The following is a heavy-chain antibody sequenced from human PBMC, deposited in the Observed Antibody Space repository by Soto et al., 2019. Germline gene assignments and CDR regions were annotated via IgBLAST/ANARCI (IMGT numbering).Heavy chain of an antibody. CDR1: GGTFSSYA. J-gene: IGHJ4*02. CDR3: ARDRIAAAGSPGEDY. Sequence: ASVKVSCKASGGTFSSYAISWVRQAPGQGLEWMGGIIPIFGTANYAQKFQGRVTITADESTSTAYMELSSLRSEDTAVYYCARDRIAAAGSPGEDYWGQGTLVTVSS. D-gene: IGHD6-13*01. V-gene: IGHV1-69*13. CDR2: IIPIFGTA.